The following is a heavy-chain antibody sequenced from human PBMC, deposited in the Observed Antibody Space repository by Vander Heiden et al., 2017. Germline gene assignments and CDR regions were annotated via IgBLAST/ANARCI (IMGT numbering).Heavy chain of an antibody. Sequence: QVQLVQSGAEVKKPGASVKVSCKASGSTFPSYDINWVRQATGQGLEWMGWMNPNSGNTGYAQKFQGRVTMTRNTSISTAYMELSSLRSEDTAVYYCARVGYCTNGVCYNDFDYWGQGTLVTVSS. V-gene: IGHV1-8*01. CDR1: GSTFPSYD. CDR2: MNPNSGNT. CDR3: ARVGYCTNGVCYNDFDY. J-gene: IGHJ4*02. D-gene: IGHD2-8*01.